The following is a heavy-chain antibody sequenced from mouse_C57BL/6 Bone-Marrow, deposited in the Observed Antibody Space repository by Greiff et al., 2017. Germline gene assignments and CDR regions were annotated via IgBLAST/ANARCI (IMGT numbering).Heavy chain of an antibody. CDR1: GYTFTSYG. Sequence: QVQLQQSGAELARPGASVKLSCKASGYTFTSYGISWVKQRTGQGLEWIGEIYPRSGNTYYNEKFKGKATLTADKSSSTAYMELRSLTSEASADYFAARYGNYWYFDFWGTGTTVTVSS. CDR2: IYPRSGNT. J-gene: IGHJ1*03. V-gene: IGHV1-81*01. CDR3: ARYGNYWYFDF. D-gene: IGHD2-1*01.